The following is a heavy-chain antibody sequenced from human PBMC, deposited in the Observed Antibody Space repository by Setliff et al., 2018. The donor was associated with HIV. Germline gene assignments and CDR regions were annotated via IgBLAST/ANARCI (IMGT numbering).Heavy chain of an antibody. CDR2: IYHSGST. J-gene: IGHJ4*02. CDR3: GGNGYYSIDY. Sequence: TSETLFLTCSVSGGPITTSTYYWSWVRQSPGKGLEWIGEIYHSGSTHYNPSLQSRVTISVDKSKSQFSLKLNSVTAADTAVYYCGGNGYYSIDYWGQGTLVTVSS. D-gene: IGHD3-22*01. V-gene: IGHV4-39*07. CDR1: GGPITTSTYY.